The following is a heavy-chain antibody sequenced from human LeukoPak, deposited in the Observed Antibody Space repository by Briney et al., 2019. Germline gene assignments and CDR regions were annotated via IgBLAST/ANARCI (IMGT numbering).Heavy chain of an antibody. J-gene: IGHJ4*02. CDR3: ARSRDILTGYFDY. CDR1: GFTFSSYA. CDR2: ISYDGSNK. V-gene: IGHV3-30-3*01. Sequence: GRSLRLSCAASGFTFSSYAMHWVRQAPGKGLEWVAVISYDGSNKYYADSVKGRFTISRDNSKNTLYLQMNSLRAEDTAVYYCARSRDILTGYFDYWGQGTLVTVSS. D-gene: IGHD3-9*01.